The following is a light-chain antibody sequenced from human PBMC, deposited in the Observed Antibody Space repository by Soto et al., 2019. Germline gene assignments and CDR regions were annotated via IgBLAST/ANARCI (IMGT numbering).Light chain of an antibody. V-gene: IGKV1-39*01. CDR2: AAS. J-gene: IGKJ5*01. CDR3: QQSYSTPRST. CDR1: QSISSY. Sequence: IQMTQSPSSLSASVGDRVTITCRSSQSISSYLNWYQQKPGKAPKLLIYAASSLQSGVPSRFSGSGSGTDFTLTISSLQPEDFATYYCQQSYSTPRSTFGQGTLLETK.